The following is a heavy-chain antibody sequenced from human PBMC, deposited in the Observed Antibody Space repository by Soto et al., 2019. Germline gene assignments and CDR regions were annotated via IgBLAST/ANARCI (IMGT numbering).Heavy chain of an antibody. Sequence: SVKVSCKASGYTFTSYGIRWVRQAPGQGLEWMGWIIPNIGIANYAQKLQGRVTITADKSTSTAYMELSSLRSEDTAVYYCAGDPDSHYNDSHASSYPWGQGTLVTVSS. V-gene: IGHV1-69*10. CDR3: AGDPDSHYNDSHASSYP. D-gene: IGHD4-4*01. CDR2: IIPNIGIA. J-gene: IGHJ5*02. CDR1: GYTFTSYG.